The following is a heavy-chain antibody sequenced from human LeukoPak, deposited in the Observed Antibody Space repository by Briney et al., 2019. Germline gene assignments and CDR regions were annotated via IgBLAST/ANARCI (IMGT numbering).Heavy chain of an antibody. J-gene: IGHJ4*02. Sequence: GSLRLSCAASGFTFSSYWMNWARQAPGKGLEWVGRIKSKTAGGTTDFAAPVKGRFSISRDDSQNMLYLQMNSLTSEDSAVYYCAQGSGQYYEYWGQGTLVTVSS. CDR2: IKSKTAGGTT. CDR3: AQGSGQYYEY. V-gene: IGHV3-15*07. D-gene: IGHD3-22*01. CDR1: GFTFSSYW.